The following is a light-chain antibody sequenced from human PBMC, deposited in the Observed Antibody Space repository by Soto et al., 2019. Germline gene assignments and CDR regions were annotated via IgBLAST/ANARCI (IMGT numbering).Light chain of an antibody. CDR3: QQFNSFPFT. Sequence: AIQLTPSPSSLSSSPGDRVTITCRASQDIRTAIAWYQQKPGQAPQLLIYDASSLQSGVPSRFSGRGSGTDFTFTISSLQPEDFATYYCQQFNSFPFTFGPGTKVDIK. J-gene: IGKJ3*01. V-gene: IGKV1-13*02. CDR2: DAS. CDR1: QDIRTA.